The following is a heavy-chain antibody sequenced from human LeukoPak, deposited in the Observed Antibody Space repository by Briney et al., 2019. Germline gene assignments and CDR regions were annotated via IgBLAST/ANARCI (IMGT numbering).Heavy chain of an antibody. Sequence: ASVKVSCKVSGYTLTELSMHWVRQAPGKGLEWMGGFDPEDGETIYAQKFQGRVTMTEDTSTDTAYMELSSLRSEDTAVYYCARDLGSRDGYNPPNLFDNWGQGTLVTVSS. CDR2: FDPEDGET. V-gene: IGHV1-24*01. D-gene: IGHD5-24*01. CDR1: GYTLTELS. J-gene: IGHJ4*02. CDR3: ARDLGSRDGYNPPNLFDN.